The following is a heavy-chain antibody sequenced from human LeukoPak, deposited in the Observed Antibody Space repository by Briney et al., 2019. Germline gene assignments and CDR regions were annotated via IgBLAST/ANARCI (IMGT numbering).Heavy chain of an antibody. Sequence: GGSLRLSCAVSGFTFKSYWISWVRQAPRKGLEWVANVNQYGNDRSYVDSVKGRFTIFSDNTTNSLYLQINSLRVEATAIYYCLREETIVVIREPPPRGQGTLVTVSS. V-gene: IGHV3-7*01. D-gene: IGHD3-22*01. CDR3: LREETIVVIREPPP. J-gene: IGHJ4*02. CDR2: VNQYGNDR. CDR1: GFTFKSYW.